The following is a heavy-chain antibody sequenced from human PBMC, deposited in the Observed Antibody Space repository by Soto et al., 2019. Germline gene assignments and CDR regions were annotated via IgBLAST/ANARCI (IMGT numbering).Heavy chain of an antibody. CDR2: ISAYNGNT. Sequence: ASVKVSCKASGYTSTSYGISWVRQAPGQGLEWKGWISAYNGNTNYAQKLQGRVTMTTDTSTSTAYMELRSLRSDDTAVYYCARDGYYYDSSGYSIDAFDIWGQGTMVTVSS. CDR3: ARDGYYYDSSGYSIDAFDI. V-gene: IGHV1-18*01. D-gene: IGHD3-22*01. J-gene: IGHJ3*02. CDR1: GYTSTSYG.